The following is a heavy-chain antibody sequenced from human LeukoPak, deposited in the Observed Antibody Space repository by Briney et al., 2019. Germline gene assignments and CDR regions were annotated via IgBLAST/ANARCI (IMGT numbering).Heavy chain of an antibody. D-gene: IGHD6-13*01. Sequence: GGSLRLSCAASGFTVSSNYMSWVRQAPGKGLEWVSVIYSGGSKYYADSVKGRFTISRDNSKNTLYHPMNNMRAEDTAVYYCAREQSAEAGYYYYGMDVWGQGTTVTVSS. CDR3: AREQSAEAGYYYYGMDV. CDR2: IYSGGSK. J-gene: IGHJ6*02. CDR1: GFTVSSNY. V-gene: IGHV3-66*01.